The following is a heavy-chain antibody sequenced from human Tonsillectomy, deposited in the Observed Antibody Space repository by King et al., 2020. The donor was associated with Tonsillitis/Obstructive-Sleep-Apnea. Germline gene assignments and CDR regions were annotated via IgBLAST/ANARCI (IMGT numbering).Heavy chain of an antibody. CDR2: IWDDGSNK. CDR1: GFTFNIYG. J-gene: IGHJ2*01. D-gene: IGHD4-11*01. V-gene: IGHV3-33*01. CDR3: ARSREVTTSHWYFDL. Sequence: VQLVESGGGVVQPGRSLRLSCAASGFTFNIYGMHWVRQAPGKGLEWGAFIWDDGSNKDYADSVKGRFTISRDNSQNTLYLQMNSLRAEDTAVYYCARSREVTTSHWYFDLWGRGTLVTVSS.